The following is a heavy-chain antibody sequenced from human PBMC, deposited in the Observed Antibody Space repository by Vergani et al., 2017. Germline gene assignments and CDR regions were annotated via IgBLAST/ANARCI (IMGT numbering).Heavy chain of an antibody. D-gene: IGHD5-24*01. CDR1: GFTFSSHA. CDR2: IKNTGDST. Sequence: EVQLVESGGGLVQPGGSLRLSCVASGFTFSSHAMSWVRQGHGQGLEWVSSIKNTGDSTHYADSVKCRFTISRDNSKNTLYLQMNSLRVEDTAVYYCGRGSDNYNWGQGTLVTVSS. V-gene: IGHV3-23*04. CDR3: GRGSDNYN. J-gene: IGHJ4*02.